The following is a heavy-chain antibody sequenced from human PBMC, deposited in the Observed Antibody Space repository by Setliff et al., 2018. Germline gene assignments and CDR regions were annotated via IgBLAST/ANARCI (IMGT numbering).Heavy chain of an antibody. V-gene: IGHV3-30*04. CDR2: MSYDTTKE. Sequence: GGSLRLSCTASGFNFGAYVMHWVRQAPGKGLEWVAIMSYDTTKEYYADSVKGRFTISRDNSKSTLYLQMNSLRAEDTAIYYCAKDKDVRVDYVDYWGPGTLVTVSS. CDR3: AKDKDVRVDYVDY. J-gene: IGHJ4*02. CDR1: GFNFGAYV. D-gene: IGHD3-10*01.